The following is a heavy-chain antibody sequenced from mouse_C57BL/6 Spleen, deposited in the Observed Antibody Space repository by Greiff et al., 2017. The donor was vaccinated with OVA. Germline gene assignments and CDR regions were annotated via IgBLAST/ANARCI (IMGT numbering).Heavy chain of an antibody. Sequence: QVQLQQPGAELVMPGASVKLSCKASGYTFTSYWMHWVKQRPGQGLEWIGEIDPSDSYTNYNQKFKGKSTLTVDKSSSPAYMQLSSLTSEDSAVYYCASYGNYVWFAYWGQGTLVTVSA. V-gene: IGHV1-69*01. CDR1: GYTFTSYW. CDR3: ASYGNYVWFAY. J-gene: IGHJ3*01. D-gene: IGHD2-1*01. CDR2: IDPSDSYT.